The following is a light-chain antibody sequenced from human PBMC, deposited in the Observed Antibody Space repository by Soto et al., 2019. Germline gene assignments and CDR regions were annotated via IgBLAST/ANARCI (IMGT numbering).Light chain of an antibody. CDR3: QQRINWPLT. J-gene: IGKJ4*01. CDR2: DGS. Sequence: EIVLTQSPATLSLSPGERATLSCRASQSVSIYLAWYQQKPGQAPRLLIYDGSKRATGIPARFSGSGSGTDFTLTISSLEPEDFVVYYCQQRINWPLTFGGGTKVEI. V-gene: IGKV3-11*01. CDR1: QSVSIY.